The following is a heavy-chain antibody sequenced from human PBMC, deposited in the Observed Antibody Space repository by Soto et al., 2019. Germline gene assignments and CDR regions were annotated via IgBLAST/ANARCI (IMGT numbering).Heavy chain of an antibody. CDR1: GFTFSGFTFSSYA. CDR3: AKGGRHPREPFMDV. CDR2: ISGTGVST. Sequence: EVQLLESGGGLVQSGGSLRLSCAASGFTFSGFTFSSYAMTWVRQAPGKGLEWVSTISGTGVSTYYADSVKGLFTISREHSKNTLYQRMNSLRAEDTAVYYCAKGGRHPREPFMDVWGQGTTVTVSS. D-gene: IGHD1-1*01. J-gene: IGHJ6*02. V-gene: IGHV3-23*01.